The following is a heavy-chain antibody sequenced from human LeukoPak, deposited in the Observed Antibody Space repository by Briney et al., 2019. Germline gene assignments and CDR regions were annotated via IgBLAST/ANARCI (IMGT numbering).Heavy chain of an antibody. CDR1: GYTFTNYY. Sequence: ASVKVSCKASGYTFTNYYIHWVRQAPGQGLEWMGIINPSGGSTSYAQKFQGRVTMTRDTSTSTVYMELSSLRSEDTAVYYCARWGYSTNAFDIWGQGTMVTVSS. D-gene: IGHD6-13*01. CDR3: ARWGYSTNAFDI. J-gene: IGHJ3*02. V-gene: IGHV1-46*01. CDR2: INPSGGST.